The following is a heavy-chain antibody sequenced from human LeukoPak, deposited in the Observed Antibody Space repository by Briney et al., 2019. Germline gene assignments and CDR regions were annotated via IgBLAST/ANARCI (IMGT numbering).Heavy chain of an antibody. J-gene: IGHJ6*02. V-gene: IGHV3-15*05. Sequence: GGSLRLSCAASGFTFSNAWMTWVRQAPGKGLEWVGRIYRNADGGTTDYAAPVKGRFTISRDDLKNTLYLQMNSLKTEDTAVYYCTTDSYCSTTTCYASSNYYYGLDAWGQGTSVTVSS. CDR2: IYRNADGGTT. CDR1: GFTFSNAW. D-gene: IGHD2-2*01. CDR3: TTDSYCSTTTCYASSNYYYGLDA.